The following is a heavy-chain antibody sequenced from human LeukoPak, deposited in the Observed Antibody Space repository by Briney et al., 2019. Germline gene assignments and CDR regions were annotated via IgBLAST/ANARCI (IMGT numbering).Heavy chain of an antibody. D-gene: IGHD6-19*01. Sequence: SETLSLTCTVSGGTISSYYWSWIRRPAGKGLEWIGRIYTSGSTNYNPSLKSRVTMSVDTSKNQFSLKLSSVTAADTAVYYCARSKAVAAYYFDYWGQGTLVTVSS. CDR2: IYTSGST. CDR1: GGTISSYY. J-gene: IGHJ4*02. V-gene: IGHV4-4*07. CDR3: ARSKAVAAYYFDY.